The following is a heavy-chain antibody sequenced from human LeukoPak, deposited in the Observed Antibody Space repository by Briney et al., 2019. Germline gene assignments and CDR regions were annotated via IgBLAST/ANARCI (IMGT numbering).Heavy chain of an antibody. Sequence: PSETLSLTCTVSGGSISSGGYYWSWIRQPPGKGLEWIGYIYHSGSTYYNPSLKSRVTISVDTSKNQFSLKLSSVTAADTAVYYCASGTYDSSGYTDYWGQGTLVTVSS. J-gene: IGHJ4*02. D-gene: IGHD3-22*01. V-gene: IGHV4-30-2*01. CDR3: ASGTYDSSGYTDY. CDR1: GGSISSGGYY. CDR2: IYHSGST.